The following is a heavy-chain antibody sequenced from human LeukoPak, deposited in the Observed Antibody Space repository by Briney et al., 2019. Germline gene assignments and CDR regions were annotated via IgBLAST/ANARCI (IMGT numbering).Heavy chain of an antibody. V-gene: IGHV3-21*01. D-gene: IGHD6-19*01. J-gene: IGHJ4*02. Sequence: PGGSLRLSCAASGFTFSSYSMNWVRQAPGKGLEWVSSISSSSSYIYYADSVKGRFTISRDNAKNSLYLQMNSLRAEDTAVYYCARDKAVAGTGYVDYWGQGTLVTVSS. CDR2: ISSSSSYI. CDR1: GFTFSSYS. CDR3: ARDKAVAGTGYVDY.